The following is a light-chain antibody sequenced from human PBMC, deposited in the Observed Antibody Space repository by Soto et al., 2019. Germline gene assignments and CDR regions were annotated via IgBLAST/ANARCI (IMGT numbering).Light chain of an antibody. J-gene: IGKJ2*01. CDR1: QSISSY. Sequence: DLQMTQSPSSLSASVGDRVTITCRASQSISSYLNWYQQKPRKAPKLLIYAASSLQSGVPSRFSGSGYGTDFTLTISSLQPEDFATYYCQQSYSTPPTFGQGTKLEIK. CDR3: QQSYSTPPT. V-gene: IGKV1-39*01. CDR2: AAS.